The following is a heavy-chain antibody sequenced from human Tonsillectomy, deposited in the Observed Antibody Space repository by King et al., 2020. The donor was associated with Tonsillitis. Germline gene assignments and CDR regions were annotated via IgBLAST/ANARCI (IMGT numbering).Heavy chain of an antibody. CDR3: ARLATTYYYYYYYYMDV. V-gene: IGHV5-10-1*03. D-gene: IGHD3-22*01. J-gene: IGHJ6*03. Sequence: VQLVQSGAEVKKPGESLRISCKGSGYSFTSYWISWVRQMPGKGLEWMGRIDPSDSYANYSPSFQGHVTISADKSTGTAYLQWNSLKASDTAMYYCARLATTYYYYYYYYMDVWGKGTTVTVSS. CDR2: IDPSDSYA. CDR1: GYSFTSYW.